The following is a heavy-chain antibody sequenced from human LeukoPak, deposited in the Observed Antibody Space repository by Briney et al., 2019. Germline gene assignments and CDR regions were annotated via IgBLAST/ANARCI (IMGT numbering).Heavy chain of an antibody. CDR2: IKSKTDGGTT. CDR1: GFTFSNAW. CDR3: TTDLSWEPLDY. J-gene: IGHJ4*02. V-gene: IGHV3-15*01. Sequence: GGSLRLYCAASGFTFSNAWMSWVRQAPGKGLEWVSRIKSKTDGGTTDYAAPVKGRFTISRDDSKNTLYLQMNSLKTEDTAVYYCTTDLSWEPLDYWGQGTLVTVSS. D-gene: IGHD1-26*01.